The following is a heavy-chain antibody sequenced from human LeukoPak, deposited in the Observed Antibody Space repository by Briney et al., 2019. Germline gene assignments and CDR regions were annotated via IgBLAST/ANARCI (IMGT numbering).Heavy chain of an antibody. D-gene: IGHD3-3*01. Sequence: GGSLRLSCSASGLTFSSYSMNWVRQAPGKGLEWVANIKLDGSEKNYVDSVKGRFTISRDNTKNSLYLQMNSLRAEDTAVFYCARDQYDTWSRRGNFDSWGQGTLVIVSS. CDR3: ARDQYDTWSRRGNFDS. V-gene: IGHV3-7*03. CDR2: IKLDGSEK. CDR1: GLTFSSYS. J-gene: IGHJ4*02.